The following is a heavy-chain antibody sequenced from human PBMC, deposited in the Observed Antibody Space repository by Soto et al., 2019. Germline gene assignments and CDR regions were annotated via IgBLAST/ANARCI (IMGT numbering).Heavy chain of an antibody. CDR1: GGSISSYY. CDR3: ARYSSNWFQTEGMDV. J-gene: IGHJ6*02. CDR2: IDTSGKT. Sequence: QVQLQESGPGLVKASETLSLTCTVSGGSISSYYWSWIRQPAGKGLEWIGRIDTSGKTNNNPALKSRVTRSVDTPTKQFSLKLTSVTAADTAVYYCARYSSNWFQTEGMDVWGQGTTVTVSS. V-gene: IGHV4-4*07. D-gene: IGHD6-13*01.